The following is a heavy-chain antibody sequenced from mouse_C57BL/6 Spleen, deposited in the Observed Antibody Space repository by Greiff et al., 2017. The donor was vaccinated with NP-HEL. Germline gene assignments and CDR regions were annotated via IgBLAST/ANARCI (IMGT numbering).Heavy chain of an antibody. V-gene: IGHV1-39*01. D-gene: IGHD1-1*01. CDR3: ARNYLTTVVGGGYFDV. CDR2: INPNYGTT. J-gene: IGHJ1*03. Sequence: EVQLQQSGPELVKPGASVKISCKASGYSFTDYNMNWVKQSNGKSLEWIGVINPNYGTTSYNQKFKGKATLTVDQSSSTAYMQLNSLTSEDSAVYYCARNYLTTVVGGGYFDVWGTGTTVTVSS. CDR1: GYSFTDYN.